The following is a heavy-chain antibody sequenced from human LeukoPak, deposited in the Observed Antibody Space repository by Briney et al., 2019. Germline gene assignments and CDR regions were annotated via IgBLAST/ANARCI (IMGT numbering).Heavy chain of an antibody. Sequence: GGSLRLSCAASGFTFSSYAMSWVRQAPGKGLEWVSVIGSGGAPTYYADSVKGRFIISRDNSKNTLYLQMSSLRVEDTAVYYCTKRVVVAGPSYYFDYWGQGTLVTVAS. J-gene: IGHJ4*02. D-gene: IGHD6-19*01. V-gene: IGHV3-23*01. CDR1: GFTFSSYA. CDR3: TKRVVVAGPSYYFDY. CDR2: IGSGGAPT.